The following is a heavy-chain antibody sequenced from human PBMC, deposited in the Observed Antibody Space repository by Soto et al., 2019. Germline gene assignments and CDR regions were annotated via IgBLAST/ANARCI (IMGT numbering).Heavy chain of an antibody. D-gene: IGHD6-19*01. V-gene: IGHV3-33*01. Sequence: PGGSLRLSCAASGFTFSSYGMHWVRQAPGKGLEWVAVIWYDGSNKYYADSVKGRFTISRDNSKNTLYLQMNSLRAEDTAVYYCARAYSSGWRNFDYWGQGTLVTVSS. CDR3: ARAYSSGWRNFDY. J-gene: IGHJ4*02. CDR1: GFTFSSYG. CDR2: IWYDGSNK.